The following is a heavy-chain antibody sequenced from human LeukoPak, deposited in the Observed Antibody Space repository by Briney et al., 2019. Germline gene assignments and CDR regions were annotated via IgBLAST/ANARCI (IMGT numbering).Heavy chain of an antibody. D-gene: IGHD1-26*01. J-gene: IGHJ6*02. CDR3: AREWTSYYGTATNGNYYYGMDV. CDR1: GFTFSSYS. V-gene: IGHV3-21*01. Sequence: GGSLRLSCAASGFTFSSYSMNWVRQAPGKGLEWVSSISSSSSYIYYADSVKGRFTISRDNAKNSLYLQMNSLRAEDTAVYYCAREWTSYYGTATNGNYYYGMDVWGQGTTVTVSS. CDR2: ISSSSSYI.